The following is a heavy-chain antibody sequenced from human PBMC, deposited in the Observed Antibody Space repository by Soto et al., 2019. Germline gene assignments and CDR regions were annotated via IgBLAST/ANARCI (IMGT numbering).Heavy chain of an antibody. J-gene: IGHJ6*02. Sequence: GGSLRLSCAASGFTFSSYAMHWVRQAPGKGLEWVAVISYDGSNKYYADSVKGRFTISRDNSKNTLYLQMNRLRAEDTAVYYCARVSSEYYDFWSGYSIKGMDVWGQGTTVTVSS. CDR1: GFTFSSYA. CDR3: ARVSSEYYDFWSGYSIKGMDV. CDR2: ISYDGSNK. D-gene: IGHD3-3*01. V-gene: IGHV3-30-3*01.